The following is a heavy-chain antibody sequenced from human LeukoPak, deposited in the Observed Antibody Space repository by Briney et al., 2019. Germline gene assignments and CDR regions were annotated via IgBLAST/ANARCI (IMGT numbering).Heavy chain of an antibody. J-gene: IGHJ4*02. Sequence: PGGSLRLSCAASGFTFSSYAMSWVRQAPGKGLEWVSAISGSGGSTYYADSVKGRFTISRDNSKNTLYLQMNSLRAEDTAVYYCAKDHGFDSSGYYYLDWFDYWGQGTLVTVSS. CDR1: GFTFSSYA. CDR3: AKDHGFDSSGYYYLDWFDY. V-gene: IGHV3-23*01. CDR2: ISGSGGST. D-gene: IGHD3-22*01.